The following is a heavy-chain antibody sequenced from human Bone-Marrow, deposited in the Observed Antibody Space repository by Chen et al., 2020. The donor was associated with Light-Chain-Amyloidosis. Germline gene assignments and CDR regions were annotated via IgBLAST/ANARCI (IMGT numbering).Heavy chain of an antibody. CDR2: IWDDGGKK. CDR1: GFTFSRRG. V-gene: IGHV3-33*01. J-gene: IGHJ6*02. CDR3: ARDPPLSTVVTMDV. Sequence: QVQLVESGGGVVQPGRYLRLSCAASGFTFSRRGMHWVRQAPGKGLEWVAVIWDDGGKKLYADFVKGRFTISRDNSKNTLYLQMHSLRAEDTAVYYCARDPPLSTVVTMDVWGLGTTVTVSS. D-gene: IGHD2-21*02.